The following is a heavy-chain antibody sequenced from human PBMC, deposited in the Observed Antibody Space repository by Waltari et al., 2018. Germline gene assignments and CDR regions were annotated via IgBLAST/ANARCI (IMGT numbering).Heavy chain of an antibody. CDR1: GSPVSSTY. D-gene: IGHD4-17*01. Sequence: EVQLLESGGGLIQPGGSLGLSCSASGSPVSSTYMSWARQAPGKGLEWVSVIYSGGSTYYADSVKGRFTISRDNSKNTLYLQMNSLRAEDTAVYYCAREAGYGDYGGGGDWGQGTLVTVSS. V-gene: IGHV3-53*01. CDR2: IYSGGST. CDR3: AREAGYGDYGGGGD. J-gene: IGHJ4*02.